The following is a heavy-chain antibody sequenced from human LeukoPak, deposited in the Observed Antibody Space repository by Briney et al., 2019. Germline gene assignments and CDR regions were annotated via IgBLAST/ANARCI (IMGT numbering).Heavy chain of an antibody. CDR3: AKATGSGSYGYYYYGMDV. J-gene: IGHJ6*02. CDR2: ISYDGSNK. D-gene: IGHD1-26*01. CDR1: GFTFSSYG. Sequence: GGSLRLSCAASGFTFSSYGMHWVRQAPGKGLEWVAVISYDGSNKYYADSVKGRFTISRDNSKNTLYLQMNSLGAEDTAVYYCAKATGSGSYGYYYYGMDVWGQGTTVTVSS. V-gene: IGHV3-30*18.